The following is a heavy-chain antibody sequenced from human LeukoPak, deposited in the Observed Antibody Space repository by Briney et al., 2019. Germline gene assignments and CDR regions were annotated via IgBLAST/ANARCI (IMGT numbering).Heavy chain of an antibody. V-gene: IGHV3-74*01. CDR3: TRHFPGEQWLWRFDY. Sequence: GGSLRLSCAASGFTFSTYWMYWVRQAPGKGLVWVSRINSDGSSTRYADSVKGRFTISRDNAKNTLYLEMNSLRAEDTAVYYCTRHFPGEQWLWRFDYWGQGTLVTVSS. CDR2: INSDGSST. CDR1: GFTFSTYW. D-gene: IGHD6-19*01. J-gene: IGHJ4*02.